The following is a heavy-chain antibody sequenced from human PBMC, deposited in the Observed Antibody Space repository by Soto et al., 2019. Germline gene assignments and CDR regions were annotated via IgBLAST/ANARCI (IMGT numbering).Heavy chain of an antibody. Sequence: QLQLQESGPGLVKPSETLSLTCTVSGGSISSSSYYWGWIRQPPGKGLEWIGSIYYSGSTYYNPSLKIRVTLAVDTSKNQFPLKLSSVTAAYTAVYYCARRLYYDSSGFEGGGMDVWGQGTTVTVSS. V-gene: IGHV4-39*01. D-gene: IGHD3-22*01. CDR3: ARRLYYDSSGFEGGGMDV. CDR2: IYYSGST. CDR1: GGSISSSSYY. J-gene: IGHJ6*02.